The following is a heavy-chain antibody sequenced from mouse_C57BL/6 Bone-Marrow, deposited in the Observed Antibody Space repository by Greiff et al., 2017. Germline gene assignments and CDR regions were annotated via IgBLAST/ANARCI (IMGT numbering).Heavy chain of an antibody. CDR3: ARDNYCGSSYDWDVDV. CDR1: GFTFSSYA. CDR2: ISDGGSYT. D-gene: IGHD1-1*01. V-gene: IGHV5-4*01. J-gene: IGHJ1*03. Sequence: EVQLLESGGGLVKPGGSLKLSCAASGFTFSSYAMSWVRQTPEKRLEWVATISDGGSYTYYPDNVKGRCTISRDNAKNNPYVQMNHLKSEDTAMYYCARDNYCGSSYDWDVDVWGTGTTVTVAS.